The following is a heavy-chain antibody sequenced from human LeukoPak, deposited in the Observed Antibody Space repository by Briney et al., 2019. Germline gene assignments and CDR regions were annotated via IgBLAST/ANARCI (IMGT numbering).Heavy chain of an antibody. CDR2: IYYSGST. CDR3: ARVGNYYGSGPPYYYYMDV. V-gene: IGHV4-39*07. D-gene: IGHD3-10*01. Sequence: PSETLSLTCTVSGGSISTSSYYWGWVRQPPGKGLEWIGSIYYSGSTYYNPSLKSRVTISVDTSKNQFSLKLSSVTAADTAVYYCARVGNYYGSGPPYYYYMDVWGKGTTVTISS. J-gene: IGHJ6*03. CDR1: GGSISTSSYY.